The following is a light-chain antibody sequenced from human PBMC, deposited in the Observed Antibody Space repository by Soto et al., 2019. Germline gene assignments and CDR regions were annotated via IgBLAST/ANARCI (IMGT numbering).Light chain of an antibody. CDR2: DVS. V-gene: IGLV2-14*02. J-gene: IGLJ1*01. CDR1: SSDVGSYTL. Sequence: QSVLTQPASVSGSPGQSITTSCTGSSSDVGSYTLVSWYQQHPGKVPKLMIYDVSSRPSGVSIRFSGSRSGNTASLTISGLQAEDEADYYCSSYTSSSTHVFGTGTKVTVL. CDR3: SSYTSSSTHV.